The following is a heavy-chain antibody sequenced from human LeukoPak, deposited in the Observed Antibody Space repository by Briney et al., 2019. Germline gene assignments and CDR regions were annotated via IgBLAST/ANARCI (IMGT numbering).Heavy chain of an antibody. J-gene: IGHJ4*02. Sequence: SETLSLTCAVYGGSFSGYYWSWIRQPPGKGLEWIGEINHSGSTNYNPSLKSRVTISVDTSKNQFSLKLRSVTAADTAVYYCARDIVVVPAAMSFDYWGEGTLVSVSS. D-gene: IGHD2-2*01. V-gene: IGHV4-34*01. CDR3: ARDIVVVPAAMSFDY. CDR2: INHSGST. CDR1: GGSFSGYY.